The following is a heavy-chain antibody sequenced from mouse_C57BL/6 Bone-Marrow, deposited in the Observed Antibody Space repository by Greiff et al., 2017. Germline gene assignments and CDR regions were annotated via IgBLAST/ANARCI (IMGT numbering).Heavy chain of an antibody. CDR1: GYSFTGYY. CDR2: INPSTGGT. D-gene: IGHD3-2*02. Sequence: VQLKQSGPELVKPGASVKISCKASGYSFTGYYMNWVKQSPEKSLEWIGEINPSTGGTTYNQKFKAKATLTVDKSSSTAYMQLKSLTSEDSAVYYCASRGAAQAFDYWGQGTTLTVSS. V-gene: IGHV1-42*01. J-gene: IGHJ2*01. CDR3: ASRGAAQAFDY.